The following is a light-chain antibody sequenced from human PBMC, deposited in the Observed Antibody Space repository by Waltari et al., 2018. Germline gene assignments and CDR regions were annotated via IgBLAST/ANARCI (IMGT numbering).Light chain of an antibody. CDR3: AAWDDSLSGPV. V-gene: IGLV1-47*01. Sequence: QSVLTQPPPVSGTPGQRVTISCSGSSSNIGSTFVYWYQQLPGTAPKLLIYRNNPRPSGVPDRFSGSKSGTSASLAISGLRSEDEADYYCAAWDDSLSGPVFGGGTKLTVL. J-gene: IGLJ2*01. CDR1: SSNIGSTF. CDR2: RNN.